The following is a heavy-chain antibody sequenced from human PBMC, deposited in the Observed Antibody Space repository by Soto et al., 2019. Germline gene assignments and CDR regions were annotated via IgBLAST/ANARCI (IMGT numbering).Heavy chain of an antibody. CDR2: IYPGNSDT. J-gene: IGHJ4*02. D-gene: IGHD3-10*01. CDR3: AKFPKFLWFGALTSPAYYFNY. CDR1: GYSFSTYW. Sequence: GESLKISCTGSGYSFSTYWIAWVRQMPGKGLEWMGIIYPGNSDTRYSPSFQGQVTISADTSTKTAYLQSRRLKASDTAISYGAKFPKFLWFGALTSPAYYFNYWGPGTLVTVSS. V-gene: IGHV5-51*01.